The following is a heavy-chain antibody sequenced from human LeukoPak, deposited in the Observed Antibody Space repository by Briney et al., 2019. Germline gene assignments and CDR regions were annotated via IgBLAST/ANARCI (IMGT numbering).Heavy chain of an antibody. CDR1: GGSISNYY. Sequence: SETLSLTCTVSGGSISNYYWSWIRQPPGKGLEWIAYIYYSGRTNYNPSLKSRVTISVDTSKSQISLKLISVTAADTTVYYCARAPERWYSYGSYTYYYMDVWGKGTTVTVSS. V-gene: IGHV4-59*01. D-gene: IGHD5-18*01. CDR2: IYYSGRT. CDR3: ARAPERWYSYGSYTYYYMDV. J-gene: IGHJ6*03.